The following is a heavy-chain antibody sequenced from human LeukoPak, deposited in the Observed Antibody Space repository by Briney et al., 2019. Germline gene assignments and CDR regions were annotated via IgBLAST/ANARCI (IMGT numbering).Heavy chain of an antibody. Sequence: APVKVSCKTSGYTFTDYSIHWVRQAPGQGLEWMAWIDPNSGGTDSAQKFQGRVTMTRDTSLSTAYMELSSLTSDDTAVYYCARRAIFGVVKYFDYWGQGTLVTVSS. D-gene: IGHD3-3*01. V-gene: IGHV1-2*02. CDR3: ARRAIFGVVKYFDY. CDR1: GYTFTDYS. J-gene: IGHJ4*02. CDR2: IDPNSGGT.